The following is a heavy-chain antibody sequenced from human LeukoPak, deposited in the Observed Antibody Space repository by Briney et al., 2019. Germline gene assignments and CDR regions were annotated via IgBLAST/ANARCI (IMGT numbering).Heavy chain of an antibody. Sequence: PSETLSLTCAGSGGSISSGGYSWSWIRQPPGKGLEWIGYIYHSGSTYYNPSLMSRATMSIDRSKNQFSLKLSSVTAADTAVYYCARAGGNIFDYWGQGTLVTVSS. CDR3: ARAGGNIFDY. V-gene: IGHV4-30-2*01. CDR2: IYHSGST. CDR1: GGSISSGGYS. D-gene: IGHD4-23*01. J-gene: IGHJ4*02.